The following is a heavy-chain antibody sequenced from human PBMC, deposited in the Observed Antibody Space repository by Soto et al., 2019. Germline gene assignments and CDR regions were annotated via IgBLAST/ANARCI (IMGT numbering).Heavy chain of an antibody. J-gene: IGHJ4*02. CDR2: ISYDGSHK. D-gene: IGHD4-17*01. CDR3: ARENYGDFYFDY. Sequence: QVQLVESGGGMVQPGKSLRLSCAASGFTFSYYAMHWVRQAPGKGLEWVAVISYDGSHKYYADSVKGRFTISRDNSKNTLYLQVNSLRGDDTAMYYCARENYGDFYFDYWGQGTLVTACS. CDR1: GFTFSYYA. V-gene: IGHV3-30-3*01.